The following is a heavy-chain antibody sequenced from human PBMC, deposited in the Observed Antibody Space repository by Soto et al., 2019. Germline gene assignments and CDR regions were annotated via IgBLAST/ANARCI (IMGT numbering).Heavy chain of an antibody. V-gene: IGHV3-66*01. D-gene: IGHD3-10*01. CDR3: AKIYGSGSDH. J-gene: IGHJ4*02. Sequence: EVQLLESGGGLAQPGGSRRLSCAASEFTLSGHLMSWVRQPPGKGLEWVSIMFSGGSTDYADSVKGRFIISRDNSKNILYLQMNNLRAEDTATYYCAKIYGSGSDHWGQGALVIVSS. CDR2: MFSGGST. CDR1: EFTLSGHL.